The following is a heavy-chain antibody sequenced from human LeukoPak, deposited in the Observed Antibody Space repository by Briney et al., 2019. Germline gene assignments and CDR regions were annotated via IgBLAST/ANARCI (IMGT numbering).Heavy chain of an antibody. CDR2: ISSSSTI. CDR3: ARDLETYYYGSGTYFPLGY. J-gene: IGHJ4*02. CDR1: GFTFSTFT. D-gene: IGHD3-10*01. Sequence: PGGSLRLSCAASGFTFSTFTMNWVRQAPGKGLEWISYISSSSTIYYADSVKGRFTISRDNAKNSLYLQMNSLRGEDTAVYYCARDLETYYYGSGTYFPLGYWGQGTLVTVSS. V-gene: IGHV3-48*04.